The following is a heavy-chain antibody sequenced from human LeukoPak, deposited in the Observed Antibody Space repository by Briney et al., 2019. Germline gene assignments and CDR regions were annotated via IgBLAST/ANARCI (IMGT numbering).Heavy chain of an antibody. CDR1: GGSISSYY. V-gene: IGHV4-59*01. D-gene: IGHD6-19*01. J-gene: IGHJ4*02. CDR2: IYYSGST. Sequence: IPSETLSLTGTVSGGSISSYYWSWIRQPPGKGLEWIGYIYYSGSTNYNPSLKSRVTISVDTSKNQFSLKLSSVTAADTAVYYCARDLGIYSSGWYYFDYWGQGTLVTVSS. CDR3: ARDLGIYSSGWYYFDY.